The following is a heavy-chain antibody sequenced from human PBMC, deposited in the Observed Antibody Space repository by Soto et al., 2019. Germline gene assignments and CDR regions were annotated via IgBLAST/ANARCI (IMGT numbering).Heavy chain of an antibody. J-gene: IGHJ5*02. Sequence: ASVKVSCKASGYTFTSYGISWVRQAPGQGLEWMGWISAYNGNTNYAQKLQGRVTMTTDTSTSTAYMELRSLRSDDTAVYYCARPLKVRYCSGGSCFNGFDPWGQGTLVTVSS. CDR1: GYTFTSYG. D-gene: IGHD2-15*01. V-gene: IGHV1-18*04. CDR2: ISAYNGNT. CDR3: ARPLKVRYCSGGSCFNGFDP.